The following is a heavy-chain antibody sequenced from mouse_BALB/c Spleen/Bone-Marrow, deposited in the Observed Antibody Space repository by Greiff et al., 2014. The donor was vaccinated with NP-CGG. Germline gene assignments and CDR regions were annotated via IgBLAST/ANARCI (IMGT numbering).Heavy chain of an antibody. Sequence: VQLQQSGAELMKPGASVKISCKATGYTFSSYWIEWVKQRPGHGLEWIGEILPGSGSTNYNEKFKGKATFTADTSSNTAYMQRSSRTSEDSAVYYCARGGVRGKDYFDYWGQGTTLTVSS. D-gene: IGHD2-14*01. CDR3: ARGGVRGKDYFDY. CDR1: GYTFSSYW. J-gene: IGHJ2*01. V-gene: IGHV1-9*01. CDR2: ILPGSGST.